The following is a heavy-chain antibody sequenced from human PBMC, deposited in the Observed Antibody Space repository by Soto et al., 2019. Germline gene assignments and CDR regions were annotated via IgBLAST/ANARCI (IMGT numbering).Heavy chain of an antibody. CDR3: AREAGYCSGGSCYSAFDI. CDR2: IYSGGST. Sequence: VQLVESGGGLVQPGGSLRLSCAASGFTVSSNYMSWVRQAPGKGLEWVAIIYSGGSTNYADSVKGRFTISRHDSKSTLYLQMNSLSAEDTAVYYCAREAGYCSGGSCYSAFDIWGQGTVVAVSS. CDR1: GFTVSSNY. J-gene: IGHJ3*02. V-gene: IGHV3-53*04. D-gene: IGHD2-15*01.